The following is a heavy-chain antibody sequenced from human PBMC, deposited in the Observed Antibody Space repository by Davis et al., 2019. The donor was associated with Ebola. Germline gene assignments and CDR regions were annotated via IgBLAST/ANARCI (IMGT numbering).Heavy chain of an antibody. Sequence: GESLKISCAASGFTFSSYAMSWVRQAPGKGLEWVSAISGSGGSTYYADSVKGRFTISRDNSKNTLYLQMNSLRAEDTAVYYCANNRRITIFGVVTYFDYWGQGTLVTVSS. V-gene: IGHV3-23*01. CDR1: GFTFSSYA. J-gene: IGHJ4*02. D-gene: IGHD3-3*01. CDR3: ANNRRITIFGVVTYFDY. CDR2: ISGSGGST.